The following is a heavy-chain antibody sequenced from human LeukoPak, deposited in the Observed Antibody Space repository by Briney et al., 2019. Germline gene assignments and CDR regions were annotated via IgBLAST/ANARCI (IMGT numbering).Heavy chain of an antibody. D-gene: IGHD2-15*01. V-gene: IGHV1-69*13. CDR1: GGTFSSYA. J-gene: IGHJ5*02. CDR2: IISIFGTA. Sequence: SVKVSCKASGGTFSSYAISWVRQAPGQGLEWMGVIISIFGTANYAQKFQGRVTITADESTSTAYMELSSLRSEDTAVYYCATEEPPNCSGGSCYARGWLDPWGQGTLVTVSS. CDR3: ATEEPPNCSGGSCYARGWLDP.